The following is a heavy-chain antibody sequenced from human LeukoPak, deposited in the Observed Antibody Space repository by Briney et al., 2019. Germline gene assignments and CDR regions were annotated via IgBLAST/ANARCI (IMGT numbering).Heavy chain of an antibody. D-gene: IGHD6-6*01. CDR2: IPHSGST. CDR1: GGSFSGNY. J-gene: IGHJ4*02. CDR3: ARGPSIDGGEDF. V-gene: IGHV4-34*01. Sequence: SETLSLTCAVSGGSFSGNYLSWIRQPPGKGLEWIGEIPHSGSTHYNPSLKSRLTISVDTSKNQFSLKLSSVTAADTAVYYCARGPSIDGGEDFWGQGTLVTVSS.